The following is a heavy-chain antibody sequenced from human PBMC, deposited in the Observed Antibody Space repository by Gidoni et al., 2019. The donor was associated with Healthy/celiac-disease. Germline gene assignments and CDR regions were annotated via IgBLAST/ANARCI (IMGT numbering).Heavy chain of an antibody. CDR1: GFSLSTNGVG. CDR2: IYWDDDK. J-gene: IGHJ4*02. V-gene: IGHV2-5*02. CDR3: AHTSHYYGSGSPYFDY. Sequence: QITLKEYGPTLVKPTQTLTLTCTFSGFSLSTNGVGVGWIRQPQGKSLEWLALIYWDDDKRYSPSLKSRLTITKDTSKNQVVLTMTNMDPVDTATYYCAHTSHYYGSGSPYFDYWGQGTLVTVSS. D-gene: IGHD3-10*01.